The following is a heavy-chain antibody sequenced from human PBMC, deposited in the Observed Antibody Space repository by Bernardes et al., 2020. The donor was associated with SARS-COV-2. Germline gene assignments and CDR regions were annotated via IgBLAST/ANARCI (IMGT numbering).Heavy chain of an antibody. D-gene: IGHD6-19*01. CDR2: SRGKGNSYTT. J-gene: IGHJ6*04. V-gene: IGHV3-72*01. CDR1: GFTFSDHY. CDR3: ARDQWRPDYYYGLDV. Sequence: GGSLRLSCAASGFTFSDHYMDWVRQAPGKGLEWVCRSRGKGNSYTTGYAASVKVRFTISSDDSKHSVYLQMHSLKIEDTAVYYCARDQWRPDYYYGLDVWGKGTKVTVSP.